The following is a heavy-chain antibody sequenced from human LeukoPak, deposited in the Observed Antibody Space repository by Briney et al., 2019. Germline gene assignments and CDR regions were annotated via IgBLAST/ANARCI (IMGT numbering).Heavy chain of an antibody. CDR1: GFTFSSYS. J-gene: IGHJ4*02. CDR3: ARSYYYGSGSYFALDY. Sequence: GGSLRLSCEASGFTFSSYSMNWVRQAPGKGLEWVSSISSSSSYIYYADSVKGRFTISRDNAKNSLYLQMNSLRAEDTAVYYCARSYYYGSGSYFALDYWGQGTLVTVSS. V-gene: IGHV3-21*01. CDR2: ISSSSSYI. D-gene: IGHD3-10*01.